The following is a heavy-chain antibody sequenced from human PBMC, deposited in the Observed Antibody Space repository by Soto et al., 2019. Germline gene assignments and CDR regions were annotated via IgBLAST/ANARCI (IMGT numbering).Heavy chain of an antibody. CDR3: ARGVEMAPPVDYFDY. CDR2: ISYDGSNK. Sequence: GGSLRLSCAASGFTFSSYAMHWVRQAPGKRLEWVAVISYDGSNKYYADSVKGRFTISRDNSKNTLYLQMNSLRAEDTAVYYCARGVEMAPPVDYFDYWGQGTLVTVSS. J-gene: IGHJ4*02. CDR1: GFTFSSYA. V-gene: IGHV3-30-3*01. D-gene: IGHD2-15*01.